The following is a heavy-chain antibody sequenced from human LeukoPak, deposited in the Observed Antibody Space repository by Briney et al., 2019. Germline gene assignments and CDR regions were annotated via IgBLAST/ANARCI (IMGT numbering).Heavy chain of an antibody. Sequence: PGGSLRLSCVASGFSFSSYWMHWVRQVPGKGLVWVARINPDGSTTCYADSVKDRFTISRDNAKSMVYLQMNSLRGEDSAVYYCARVSIGWYHFDYWGQGVLVSVSS. D-gene: IGHD6-19*01. V-gene: IGHV3-74*01. CDR1: GFSFSSYW. J-gene: IGHJ4*02. CDR3: ARVSIGWYHFDY. CDR2: INPDGSTT.